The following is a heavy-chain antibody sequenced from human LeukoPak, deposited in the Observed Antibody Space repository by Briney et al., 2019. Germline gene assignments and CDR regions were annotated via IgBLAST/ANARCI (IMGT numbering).Heavy chain of an antibody. CDR3: ARDGYVQYQLQRQRAFDI. D-gene: IGHD2-2*01. CDR2: IYYSGGT. CDR1: GGSISSGGYY. Sequence: SETLSLTCTVSGGSISSGGYYWSWIRQHPGKGLEWIGYIYYSGGTYYNPSLKSRVTISVDTSKNQFSLKLSSVTAADTAVYYCARDGYVQYQLQRQRAFDIWGQRTMVTVSS. V-gene: IGHV4-31*03. J-gene: IGHJ3*02.